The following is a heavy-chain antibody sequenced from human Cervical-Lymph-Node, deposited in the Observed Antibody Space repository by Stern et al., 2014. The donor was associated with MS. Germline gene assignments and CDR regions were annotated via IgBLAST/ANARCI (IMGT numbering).Heavy chain of an antibody. CDR3: AHSGYDSSGYSDFDY. J-gene: IGHJ4*02. CDR1: GFSLSATGVG. CDR2: IDWNDDK. D-gene: IGHD3-22*01. V-gene: IGHV2-5*01. Sequence: SGPTLMKTTQTLTLTCTFSGFSLSATGVGVAWIRQPPGKAPEWLGNIDWNDDKRYSPTLKSRLTIAKDTAKNQVVLTMTNMDPVDTATYYCAHSGYDSSGYSDFDYWGQGTLVTVSS.